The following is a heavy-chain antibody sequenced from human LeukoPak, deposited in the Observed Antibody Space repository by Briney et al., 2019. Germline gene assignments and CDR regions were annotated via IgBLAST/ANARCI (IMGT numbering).Heavy chain of an antibody. D-gene: IGHD2-2*01. V-gene: IGHV1-2*02. CDR3: ARAVSPAGVHYYYYYMDV. CDR2: INPNSGGT. J-gene: IGHJ6*03. Sequence: ASVKVSCKASGYTFTGYYMHWVRQAPGQGLEWMGWINPNSGGTNYAQKFQGRVTMTRDTFISTAYMELSRLRSDDTAVYYCARAVSPAGVHYYYYYMDVWGKGTTVTVSS. CDR1: GYTFTGYY.